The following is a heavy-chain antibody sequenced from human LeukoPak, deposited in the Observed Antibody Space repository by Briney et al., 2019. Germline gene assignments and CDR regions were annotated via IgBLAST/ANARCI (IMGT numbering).Heavy chain of an antibody. V-gene: IGHV4-34*01. J-gene: IGHJ6*02. CDR2: INHSGST. Sequence: SETLSLTCAVYGGSFSGYYWSWIRQPPGKGLEWIGEINHSGSTNYNPSLKSRVTISVDTSKNQFSLKLSSVTAADTAVYYCARLTSNGWYFRHGMDVWGQGTTVTVSS. CDR3: ARLTSNGWYFRHGMDV. CDR1: GGSFSGYY. D-gene: IGHD6-19*01.